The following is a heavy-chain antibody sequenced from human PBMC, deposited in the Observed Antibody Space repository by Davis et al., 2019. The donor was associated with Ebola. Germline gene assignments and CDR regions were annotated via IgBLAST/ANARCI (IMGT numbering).Heavy chain of an antibody. D-gene: IGHD6-13*01. J-gene: IGHJ4*02. CDR3: ARGPRIAPAGTH. V-gene: IGHV1-18*01. CDR2: ISGYNGDT. CDR1: GYTFTRYG. Sequence: AASVKVSCKASGYTFTRYGISWLRQAPGQGLEWMGWISGYNGDTNHAQKFQGRVTMTTDTSTSTAYMEMSGLRSEDTAVYFCARGPRIAPAGTHWGQGTPVSVSS.